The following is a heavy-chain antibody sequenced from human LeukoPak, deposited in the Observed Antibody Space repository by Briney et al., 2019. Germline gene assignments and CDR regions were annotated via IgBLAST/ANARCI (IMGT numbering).Heavy chain of an antibody. J-gene: IGHJ4*02. CDR1: GFTFSDYY. Sequence: GGSLRLSCAASGFTFSDYYMSWIRQAPGKGLEWVSYISSSGSTIYYADSVKGRFTISRDNAKKSLYMQMNSLRGEDTAVYYCARDGYNSGGDFDYWGQGALVTASS. V-gene: IGHV3-11*04. CDR2: ISSSGSTI. CDR3: ARDGYNSGGDFDY. D-gene: IGHD5-24*01.